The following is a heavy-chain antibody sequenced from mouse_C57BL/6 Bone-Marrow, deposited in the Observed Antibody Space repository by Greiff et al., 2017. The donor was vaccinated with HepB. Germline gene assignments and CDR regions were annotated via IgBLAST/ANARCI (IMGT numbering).Heavy chain of an antibody. J-gene: IGHJ2*01. CDR3: ARRRTAQATDYFDY. D-gene: IGHD3-2*02. V-gene: IGHV1-69*01. Sequence: QVQLQQPGAELVMPGASVKLSCKASGYTFTSYWMHWVKQRPGQGLEWIGEIDPSDSYTNYNQKFKGKSTLTVDKSSSTAYMQRSSLTSEDSAVYYCARRRTAQATDYFDYWGQGTTLTVSS. CDR2: IDPSDSYT. CDR1: GYTFTSYW.